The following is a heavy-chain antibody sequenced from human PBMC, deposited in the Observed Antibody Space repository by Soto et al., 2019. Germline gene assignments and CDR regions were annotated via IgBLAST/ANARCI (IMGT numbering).Heavy chain of an antibody. Sequence: EVQLVESGGGLVKPGGSLRLSCAASGFTLTSYSMNWVRQAPGKGLEWVSSISSSSSHIYYADSVKGRFTISRDNARNALYLEMNSLSAEDTAVYYCVRERGLSSYYGMDVWGQGTTVTVSS. V-gene: IGHV3-21*02. J-gene: IGHJ6*02. CDR1: GFTLTSYS. CDR2: ISSSSSHI. CDR3: VRERGLSSYYGMDV. D-gene: IGHD3-10*01.